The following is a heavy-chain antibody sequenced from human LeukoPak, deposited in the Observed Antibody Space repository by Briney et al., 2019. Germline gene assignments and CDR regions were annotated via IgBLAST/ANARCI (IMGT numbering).Heavy chain of an antibody. CDR1: GFTVSNNY. CDR2: IYVGGSA. V-gene: IGHV3-53*01. CDR3: AREVGTPQAFDI. Sequence: GGSLRLSCAASGFTVSNNYMSWVRQTPGKGLEWVSVIYVGGSAYYADSVRGRFTISRDNAKNSLYLQMNSLKAEDTAIYYCAREVGTPQAFDIWGQGTMVTVSS. D-gene: IGHD1-26*01. J-gene: IGHJ3*02.